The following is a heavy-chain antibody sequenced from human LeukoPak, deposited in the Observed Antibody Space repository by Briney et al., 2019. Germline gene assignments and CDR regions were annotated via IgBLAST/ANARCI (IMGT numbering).Heavy chain of an antibody. CDR1: GYTFTGYY. D-gene: IGHD2-2*01. CDR2: INPNSGGT. Sequence: ASVKVSCKASGYTFTGYYMHWVRQAPGQGLEWMGWINPNSGGTNYAQKFQGRVTMTRDTSISTAYMELSRLRSDDTAVYYCARGRPYCSSTSCSLGHWGQGTLVTVSS. V-gene: IGHV1-2*02. J-gene: IGHJ4*02. CDR3: ARGRPYCSSTSCSLGH.